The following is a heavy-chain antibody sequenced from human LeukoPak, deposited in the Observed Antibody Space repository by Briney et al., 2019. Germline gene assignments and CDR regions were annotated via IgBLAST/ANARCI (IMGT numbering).Heavy chain of an antibody. Sequence: ASVKVSCKVSGYTLTELSMHWVRQAPGKGLEWRGGFDPEDGETIYAQKFQGRVTMTEDTSTDTAYMELSSLRSEDTAMYYCATGRLGSGGGYDWVFDYWGQGTLVTVSS. CDR3: ATGRLGSGGGYDWVFDY. J-gene: IGHJ4*02. CDR2: FDPEDGET. CDR1: GYTLTELS. D-gene: IGHD5-12*01. V-gene: IGHV1-24*01.